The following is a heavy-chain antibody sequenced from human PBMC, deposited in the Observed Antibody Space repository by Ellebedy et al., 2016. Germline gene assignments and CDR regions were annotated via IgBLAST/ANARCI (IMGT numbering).Heavy chain of an antibody. Sequence: SETLSLTCTVSGGSISSYYWSWIRQPPGKGLEWIGYIYYSGSTNYNPSLKSRVPISVDTSKNQFSLKLSSVTAADTAVYYCARVTPIVGATHFDYWGQGTLVTVSS. CDR2: IYYSGST. J-gene: IGHJ4*02. V-gene: IGHV4-59*01. D-gene: IGHD1-26*01. CDR1: GGSISSYY. CDR3: ARVTPIVGATHFDY.